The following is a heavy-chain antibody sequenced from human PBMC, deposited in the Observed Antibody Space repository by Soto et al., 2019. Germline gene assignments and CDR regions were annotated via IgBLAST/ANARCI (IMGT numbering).Heavy chain of an antibody. CDR3: ARARERLEGSGTGWFDP. D-gene: IGHD3-10*01. Sequence: QVQLQESGPGLVKPSQTLSLTCTVSGVSTSSGGNYWSWIRHHPGKGLEWIGYISYSGNTYYNPSLKSRVTISVDTSKNQFSLKLTSATAADTAVYYCARARERLEGSGTGWFDPWGQGTLVTVSS. CDR1: GVSTSSGGNY. J-gene: IGHJ5*02. V-gene: IGHV4-31*03. CDR2: ISYSGNT.